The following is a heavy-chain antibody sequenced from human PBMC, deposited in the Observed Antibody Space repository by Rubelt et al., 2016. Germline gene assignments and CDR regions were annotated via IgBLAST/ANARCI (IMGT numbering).Heavy chain of an antibody. CDR1: RGSIGSGNHH. Sequence: QVQLQESGPGLVKPSQTLSLTCTVSRGSIGSGNHHWSWIRQHPGKGLEWIGYISYSGKTSYSPSLQSRIVISVDTSENQLSLKVGSGTAADASVYYCARKGRSSVGHFDYWGQGILVTVSS. CDR3: ARKGRSSVGHFDY. CDR2: ISYSGKT. V-gene: IGHV4-31*03. J-gene: IGHJ4*02.